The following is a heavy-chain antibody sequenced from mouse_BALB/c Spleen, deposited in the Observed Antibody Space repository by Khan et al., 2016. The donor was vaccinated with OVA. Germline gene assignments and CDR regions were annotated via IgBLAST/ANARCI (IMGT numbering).Heavy chain of an antibody. CDR3: ARLEDI. CDR2: IWAGGST. CDR1: GFSLTSYG. Sequence: QVQLKESGPGLVAPSQSLSITCTVSGFSLTSYGVHWVRQPPGKGLEWLGVIWAGGSTNYNSALMSRLSISKDNSTSQVFLKMNRRQTEDTAMYYCARLEDIWGQGTTLTGSA. V-gene: IGHV2-9*02. J-gene: IGHJ2*01. D-gene: IGHD1-3*01.